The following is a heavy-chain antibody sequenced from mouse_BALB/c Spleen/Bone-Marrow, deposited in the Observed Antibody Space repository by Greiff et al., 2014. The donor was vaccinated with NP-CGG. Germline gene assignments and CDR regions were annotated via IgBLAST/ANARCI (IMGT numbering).Heavy chain of an antibody. D-gene: IGHD2-10*02. CDR1: GYTFTSYW. CDR2: IFPGTVTP. Sequence: QGQLKESGAELGKPGGLVKLSCKTSGYTFTSYWVQWGKKRPGQGLGGIGEIFPGTVTPYYNEKFKGKATLTIDTSSSTASMQLSSLTSEDSAVYFCARRGYGYLDYWGQGTTLTVSS. CDR3: ARRGYGYLDY. V-gene: IGHV1S132*01. J-gene: IGHJ2*01.